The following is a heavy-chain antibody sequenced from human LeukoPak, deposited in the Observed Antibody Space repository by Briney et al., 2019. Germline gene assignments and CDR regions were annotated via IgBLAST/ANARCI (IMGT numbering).Heavy chain of an antibody. CDR3: ATLYYYGSGSYIPLDY. Sequence: ASVKVSFKTSGYTFTNYYIHWVRRAPGQGLEWMGKINPSGGSTSYPQKFQGRVTMTRDTSTTTVYMELSTLRSEDTAVYYCATLYYYGSGSYIPLDYWGQGTLVTVSS. CDR1: GYTFTNYY. D-gene: IGHD3-10*01. V-gene: IGHV1-46*01. CDR2: INPSGGST. J-gene: IGHJ4*02.